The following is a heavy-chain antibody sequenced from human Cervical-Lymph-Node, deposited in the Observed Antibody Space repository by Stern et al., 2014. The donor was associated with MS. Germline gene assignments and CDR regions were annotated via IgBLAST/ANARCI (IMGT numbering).Heavy chain of an antibody. J-gene: IGHJ6*02. D-gene: IGHD1-20*01. CDR1: GGTFSTYA. V-gene: IGHV1-69*12. CDR2: ITPIFGTA. CDR3: AREYNWNDRFYGMDV. Sequence: QDQLVQSGAEVKKPGSSVKVSCKASGGTFSTYAISWVRQAPGQGLEWMGGITPIFGTANYAQKFQGRVTITADESTSTAYMELRSLRSEDTAVYYCAREYNWNDRFYGMDVWGQGTTVTVSS.